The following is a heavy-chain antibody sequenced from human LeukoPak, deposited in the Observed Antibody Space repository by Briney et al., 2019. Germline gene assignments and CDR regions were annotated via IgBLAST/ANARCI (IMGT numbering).Heavy chain of an antibody. J-gene: IGHJ5*02. V-gene: IGHV1-2*02. CDR3: ARSVADSSGYYHWFDP. CDR1: RYTFTGYY. Sequence: ASMKVSCTASRYTFTGYYMHWVRPAPGQGLEWMGWINPNDGDTNYAQKFRGRVTMTRDTSISTAYMELSRLRSDDTAVYFCARSVADSSGYYHWFDPWGQGTLVIVSS. D-gene: IGHD3-22*01. CDR2: INPNDGDT.